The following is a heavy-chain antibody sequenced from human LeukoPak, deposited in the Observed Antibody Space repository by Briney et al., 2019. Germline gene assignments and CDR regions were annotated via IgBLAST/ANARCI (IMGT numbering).Heavy chain of an antibody. J-gene: IGHJ4*02. CDR3: AKDVRLVRGVNYGSIIDYFDY. Sequence: PGGSLRLSCAASGFTVSSNYMSWVRQAPGKGLEWVSVIYSGGSTYYADSVKGRFTISRDNSKNTLYLQMNSLRAEDTAVYYCAKDVRLVRGVNYGSIIDYFDYWGQGTLVTVSS. D-gene: IGHD3-10*01. CDR1: GFTVSSNY. V-gene: IGHV3-53*01. CDR2: IYSGGST.